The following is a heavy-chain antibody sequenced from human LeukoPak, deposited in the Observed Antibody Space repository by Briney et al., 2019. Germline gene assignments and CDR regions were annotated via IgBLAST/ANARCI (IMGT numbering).Heavy chain of an antibody. CDR2: IYSGSTT. Sequence: PGGSLTLSCAASGFTVSNNYMNWVRQAPGKGLEWVSLIYSGSTTNYADSVKGRFTISRDNSKNTLYLQMNSLRVDDTAVYYCAKGSRPGSSGYPNLDHWGQGPLVTVSS. D-gene: IGHD3-22*01. J-gene: IGHJ4*02. CDR3: AKGSRPGSSGYPNLDH. CDR1: GFTVSNNY. V-gene: IGHV3-53*01.